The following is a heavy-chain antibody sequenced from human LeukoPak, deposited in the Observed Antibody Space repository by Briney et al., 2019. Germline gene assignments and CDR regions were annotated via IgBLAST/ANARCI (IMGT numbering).Heavy chain of an antibody. J-gene: IGHJ4*02. V-gene: IGHV3-11*01. D-gene: IGHD3-22*01. Sequence: GGSLRLSCSASGFTFRDYCMSWIRQAPGKGLEWVSYISSSGSTIYYADSVKGRFTISRDNAKNSLYLQMNSLRAEDTAVYYCAREDSSGYDYWGQGTLVTVSS. CDR2: ISSSGSTI. CDR3: AREDSSGYDY. CDR1: GFTFRDYC.